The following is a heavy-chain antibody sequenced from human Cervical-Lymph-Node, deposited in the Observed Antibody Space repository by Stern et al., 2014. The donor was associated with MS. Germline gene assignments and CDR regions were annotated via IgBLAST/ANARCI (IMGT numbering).Heavy chain of an antibody. J-gene: IGHJ4*02. V-gene: IGHV5-10-1*01. D-gene: IGHD6-13*01. CDR3: ARHRESWSLVGYFDY. Sequence: PSFQGHVTISADKSISTAYLQWSSLKASDTAMYYCARHRESWSLVGYFDYWGQGTLVTVSS.